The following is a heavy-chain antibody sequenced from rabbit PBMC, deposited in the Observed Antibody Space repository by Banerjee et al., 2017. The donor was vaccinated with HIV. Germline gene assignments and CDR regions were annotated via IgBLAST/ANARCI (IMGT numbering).Heavy chain of an antibody. J-gene: IGHJ4*01. CDR3: ARDAGYAGSNL. D-gene: IGHD4-2*01. V-gene: IGHV1S40*01. CDR1: GFSFSSSYY. Sequence: QQLVESGGDLVKPGASLTLTCTASGFSFSSSYYMCWVRQAPGKGLEWIGCIYTSSGSTVYASWAKGRFTISKTSSTTVTLQMTSLTAADTATYFCARDAGYAGSNLWGPGTLVTVS. CDR2: IYTSSGST.